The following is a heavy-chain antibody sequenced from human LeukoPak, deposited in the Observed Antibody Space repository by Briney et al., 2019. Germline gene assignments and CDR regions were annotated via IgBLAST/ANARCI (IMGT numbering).Heavy chain of an antibody. V-gene: IGHV1-2*04. CDR3: ARDRGEYSGYDSRPQTWYYFDY. CDR1: GYTFTGYY. J-gene: IGHJ4*02. Sequence: ASVTVSCKASGYTFTGYYMHRVRQAPGQGLEWMGWINPNSGGTNYAQKFQGWVTMTRDTSISTAYMELSRLRSDDTAVYYCARDRGEYSGYDSRPQTWYYFDYWGQGTLVTVSS. D-gene: IGHD5-12*01. CDR2: INPNSGGT.